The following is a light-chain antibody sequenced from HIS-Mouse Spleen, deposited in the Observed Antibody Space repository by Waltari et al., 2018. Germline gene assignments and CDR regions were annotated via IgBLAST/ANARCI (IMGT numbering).Light chain of an antibody. Sequence: QSVLTQPPSASGTPGQRVTIPCSGRSPNIGSNPVTWYQQHPGTAPKPLIYTNNQRPSGVPDRFSGSKSGTSASLAISGLQSEDEADYYCAAWDDSLNGWVFGGGTKLTVL. CDR3: AAWDDSLNGWV. CDR1: SPNIGSNP. J-gene: IGLJ3*02. V-gene: IGLV1-44*01. CDR2: TNN.